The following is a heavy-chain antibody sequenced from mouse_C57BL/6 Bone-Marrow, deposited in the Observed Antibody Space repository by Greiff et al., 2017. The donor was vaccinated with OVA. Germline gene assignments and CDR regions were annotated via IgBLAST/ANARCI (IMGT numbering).Heavy chain of an antibody. V-gene: IGHV1-81*01. D-gene: IGHD1-1*01. Sequence: QVHVKQSGAELARPGASVKLSCKASGYTFTSYGISWVKQRTGQGLEWIGEIYPRSGNTYYNEKFKGKATLTADKSSSTAYMELRSLTSEDSAVYFCARKLRIHYFDYWGQGTTLTVSS. J-gene: IGHJ2*01. CDR3: ARKLRIHYFDY. CDR1: GYTFTSYG. CDR2: IYPRSGNT.